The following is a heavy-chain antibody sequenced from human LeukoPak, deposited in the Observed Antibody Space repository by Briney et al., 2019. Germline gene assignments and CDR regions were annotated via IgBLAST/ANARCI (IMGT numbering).Heavy chain of an antibody. V-gene: IGHV4-4*07. CDR2: IYASGST. J-gene: IGHJ4*02. Sequence: SETLSLTCTVSGGSISNYYWSWIRQPAGMGLEWIGRIYASGSTNYNPSLKSRVTMSLDTSNNQFSLNLSSVTAADTAVYYCARTSARGAQFDYWGQGTLVTVSS. CDR3: ARTSARGAQFDY. D-gene: IGHD3-10*01. CDR1: GGSISNYY.